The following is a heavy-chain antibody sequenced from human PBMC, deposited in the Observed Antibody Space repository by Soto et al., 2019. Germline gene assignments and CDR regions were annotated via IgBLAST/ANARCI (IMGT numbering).Heavy chain of an antibody. D-gene: IGHD2-21*02. V-gene: IGHV4-59*01. Sequence: TLSLTCTVSGASISSYYRTWLRQPPGKGLEWIGYIYHSGITNSNPSLKSRLTMSVDTSKSQFSLNLISVTAADTAVYYCARDLTVGGFFDPWGQGTLVTVSS. CDR1: GASISSYY. CDR2: IYHSGIT. J-gene: IGHJ5*02. CDR3: ARDLTVGGFFDP.